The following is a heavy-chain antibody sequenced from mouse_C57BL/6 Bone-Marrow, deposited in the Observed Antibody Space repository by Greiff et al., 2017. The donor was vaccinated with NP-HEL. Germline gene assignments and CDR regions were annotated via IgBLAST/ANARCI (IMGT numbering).Heavy chain of an antibody. CDR2: IDPNSGGT. Sequence: VKLQQPGAELVKPGASVKLSCKASGYTFTSYWMHWVKQRPGRGLEWIGRIDPNSGGTKYNEKFKSKATLTVDKPSSTAYMQLSSLTSEDSAVYYCARSFITTVVATYYAMDYWGQGTSVTVSS. CDR1: GYTFTSYW. CDR3: ARSFITTVVATYYAMDY. D-gene: IGHD1-1*01. V-gene: IGHV1-72*01. J-gene: IGHJ4*01.